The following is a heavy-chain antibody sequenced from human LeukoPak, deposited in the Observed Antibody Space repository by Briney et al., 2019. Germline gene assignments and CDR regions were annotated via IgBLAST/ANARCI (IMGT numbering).Heavy chain of an antibody. CDR2: IIPIFGTA. CDR1: GGTFSSYA. D-gene: IGHD6-13*01. Sequence: ASVKASCKASGGTFSSYAISWVRQAPGQGLEWMGGIIPIFGTANYAQKFQGRVTITADESTSTAYMELNSLRSEDTAVYYCATSPTIAPAGTGDYWGQGTLVTVSS. CDR3: ATSPTIAPAGTGDY. V-gene: IGHV1-69*13. J-gene: IGHJ4*02.